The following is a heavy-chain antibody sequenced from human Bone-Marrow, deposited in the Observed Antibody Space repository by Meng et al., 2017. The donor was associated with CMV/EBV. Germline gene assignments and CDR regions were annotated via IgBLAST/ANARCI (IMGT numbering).Heavy chain of an antibody. V-gene: IGHV4-39*07. D-gene: IGHD3-22*01. J-gene: IGHJ4*02. Sequence: SETLSLTCTVSGGSISSSSYYWGWIRQPPGKGLEWIGSIYYSGSTYYNPSLKSRVTISVDTSKNQFSLKLSSVTAADTAVYYCAAGGYYYFDYWGQGTRVTVYS. CDR2: IYYSGST. CDR1: GGSISSSSYY. CDR3: AAGGYYYFDY.